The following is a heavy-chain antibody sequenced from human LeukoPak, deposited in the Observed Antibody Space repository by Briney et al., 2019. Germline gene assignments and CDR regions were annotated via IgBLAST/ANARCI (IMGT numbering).Heavy chain of an antibody. Sequence: SETLSLTCAVYGGSFSGYYWSRIRQPPGKGLEWIGEINHSGSTNYNPSPKSRVTISVDTSKNQFSLKLSSVTAADTAVYYCARGRGTYYYDSSGYFYWGQGTLVTVSS. D-gene: IGHD3-22*01. CDR2: INHSGST. J-gene: IGHJ4*02. CDR1: GGSFSGYY. V-gene: IGHV4-34*01. CDR3: ARGRGTYYYDSSGYFY.